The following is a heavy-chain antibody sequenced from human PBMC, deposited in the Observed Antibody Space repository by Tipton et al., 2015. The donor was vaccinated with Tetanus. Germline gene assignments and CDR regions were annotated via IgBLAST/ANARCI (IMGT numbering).Heavy chain of an antibody. V-gene: IGHV5-51*01. J-gene: IGHJ4*02. D-gene: IGHD3-22*01. CDR3: ARGDGSGGVGNFDF. Sequence: QLVQSGGEVKKHGEYLKISCKGSGYIFNNYWIGWVRQKHGKGLEWMRIIYPGDSDTRYSRSFQGQVTISVDKSFYTAYRQWSRVKASDTCMFDGARGDGSGGVGNFDFWGQGALVTVAS. CDR1: GYIFNNYW. CDR2: IYPGDSDT.